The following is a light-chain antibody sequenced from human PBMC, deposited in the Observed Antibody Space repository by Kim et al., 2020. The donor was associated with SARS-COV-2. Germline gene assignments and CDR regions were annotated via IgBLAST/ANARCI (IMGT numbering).Light chain of an antibody. V-gene: IGLV2-11*02. Sequence: GQSVTISGTGTSRDIGRFTYVSWYQHPPGKAPKLIIYDVTRRPSGVPDRFSASKSGSTASLTISGLQAEDEADYYCCSYAGGNFWMFGGGTQLTVL. J-gene: IGLJ3*02. CDR2: DVT. CDR1: SRDIGRFTY. CDR3: CSYAGGNFWM.